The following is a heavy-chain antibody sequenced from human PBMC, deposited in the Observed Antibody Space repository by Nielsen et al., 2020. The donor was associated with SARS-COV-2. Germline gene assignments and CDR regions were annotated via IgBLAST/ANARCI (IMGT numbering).Heavy chain of an antibody. V-gene: IGHV5-10-1*04. Sequence: GESLKISCKGSGYSFTTYWINWVRQMPGKGLEWMGKIDPSDSNTNYSPSFQGQVTISADKSISTAYLQWSSLKASDTAIYYCAREGQDDSGTERHGMDVWGQGTTVTVSS. CDR1: GYSFTTYW. CDR3: AREGQDDSGTERHGMDV. CDR2: IDPSDSNT. D-gene: IGHD3-10*01. J-gene: IGHJ6*02.